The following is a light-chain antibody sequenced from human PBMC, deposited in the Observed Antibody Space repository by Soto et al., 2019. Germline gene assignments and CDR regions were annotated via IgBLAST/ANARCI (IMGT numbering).Light chain of an antibody. V-gene: IGKV3-20*01. CDR3: QQYESSPLT. CDR2: RAS. Sequence: EIVLTQSPDTLSLSPGERATLSCRASQSVSSSFLAGYHQKPGQAPRLLIYRASSRATGIPDRFTGSGSGTDFTLTISRLEPEDCAVYYCQQYESSPLTFGGGTKVEIK. CDR1: QSVSSSF. J-gene: IGKJ4*01.